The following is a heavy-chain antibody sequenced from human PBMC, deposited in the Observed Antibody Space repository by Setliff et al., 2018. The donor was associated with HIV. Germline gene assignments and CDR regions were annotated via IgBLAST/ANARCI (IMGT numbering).Heavy chain of an antibody. V-gene: IGHV1-69*13. D-gene: IGHD1-26*01. CDR2: IIPIFDTA. J-gene: IGHJ4*02. CDR1: GGTFSIFS. Sequence: SVKVSCKTSGGTFSIFSSTWVRQAPGQGREWMGGIIPIFDTAHYAQNFQGRVTITADESTSTADMELSSLRSEDTDVDYCARGGEGMALYPDYWGQGTLVTVSS. CDR3: ARGGEGMALYPDY.